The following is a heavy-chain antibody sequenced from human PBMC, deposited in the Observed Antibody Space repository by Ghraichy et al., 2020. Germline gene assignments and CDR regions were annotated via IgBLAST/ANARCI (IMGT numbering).Heavy chain of an antibody. CDR1: NGSFNGYY. D-gene: IGHD3-22*01. Sequence: SQTLSLTCAVYNGSFNGYYWSWIRQPPGKGLEWIGEIDHSGDTYYNPSLRNRVTLSADTTKSQFSMRLTSVTAADTAIYYCARQSPRYYDSTRPRSGFDPWGQGTLVTVAS. CDR3: ARQSPRYYDSTRPRSGFDP. V-gene: IGHV4-34*01. J-gene: IGHJ5*02. CDR2: IDHSGDT.